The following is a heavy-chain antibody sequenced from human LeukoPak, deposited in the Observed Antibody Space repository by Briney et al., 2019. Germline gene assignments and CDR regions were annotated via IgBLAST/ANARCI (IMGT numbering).Heavy chain of an antibody. CDR2: INPNSGGT. V-gene: IGHV1-2*02. Sequence: ASVKVSCKASGYTFTGYYMHWVRQAPGQGLEWMGWINPNSGGTNYAQKFQGRVTTTRDTSISTAYMELSRLRSDDTAVYYCARLPILGYCSGDSCYYWFDPWGQGTLVTVSS. CDR3: ARLPILGYCSGDSCYYWFDP. CDR1: GYTFTGYY. D-gene: IGHD2-15*01. J-gene: IGHJ5*02.